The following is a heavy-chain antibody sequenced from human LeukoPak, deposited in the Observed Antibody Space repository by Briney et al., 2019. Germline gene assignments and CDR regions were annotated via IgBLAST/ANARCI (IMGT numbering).Heavy chain of an antibody. CDR1: GFTFSDYH. CDR3: AGGRRSTSSSDY. J-gene: IGHJ4*02. V-gene: IGHV3-11*05. Sequence: GGSLRLSCAASGFTFSDYHMSWIRQAPGKGLEWVSYISSSSDYTNYADSVKGRFTIFRDNSKNTLYLQMNSLRAEDTAVYYCAGGRRSTSSSDYWGQGTLVTVSS. CDR2: ISSSSDYT. D-gene: IGHD2-2*01.